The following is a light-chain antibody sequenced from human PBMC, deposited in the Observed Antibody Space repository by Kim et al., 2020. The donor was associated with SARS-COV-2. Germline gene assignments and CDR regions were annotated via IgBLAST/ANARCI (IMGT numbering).Light chain of an antibody. CDR1: HSISSH. CDR3: QQSYITPFT. J-gene: IGKJ3*01. V-gene: IGKV1-39*01. CDR2: AAS. Sequence: DIQMTQSPSSLSASVGDRVTITCRTTHSISSHLNWYQQKPGRAPKLLISAASTLQGGVPSRFSGSGSETDFTLTISSRQPEDFATYFCQQSYITPFTFGPGTKVDIK.